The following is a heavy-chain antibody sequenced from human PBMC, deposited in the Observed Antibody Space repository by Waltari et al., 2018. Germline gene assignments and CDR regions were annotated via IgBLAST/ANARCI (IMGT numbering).Heavy chain of an antibody. J-gene: IGHJ4*02. V-gene: IGHV3-43*01. CDR1: GFTFDDYT. CDR3: AKDIINKAVAGFDY. CDR2: ISGDGGST. Sequence: EVQLVESGGVVVQPGGSLRLSCAASGFTFDDYTMHWVRQAPGKGLEWVSLISGDGGSTYYADSVKGRFTISRDNSKNSLYRQMNSLRTEDTALYYCAKDIINKAVAGFDYWGQGTLVTVSS. D-gene: IGHD6-19*01.